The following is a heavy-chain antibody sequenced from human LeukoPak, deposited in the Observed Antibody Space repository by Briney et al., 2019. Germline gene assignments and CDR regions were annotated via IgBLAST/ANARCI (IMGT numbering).Heavy chain of an antibody. Sequence: AASVKVSCKASGYTFTSYGINWVRQATGQGLEWMGWMNPNSGNTGYAQKFQGRVTITRNTSISTAYMELSSLRSEDTAVYYCARRTYQLPKRYYYYMDVWGKGTTVTVSS. CDR1: GYTFTSYG. J-gene: IGHJ6*03. D-gene: IGHD2-2*01. V-gene: IGHV1-8*03. CDR3: ARRTYQLPKRYYYYMDV. CDR2: MNPNSGNT.